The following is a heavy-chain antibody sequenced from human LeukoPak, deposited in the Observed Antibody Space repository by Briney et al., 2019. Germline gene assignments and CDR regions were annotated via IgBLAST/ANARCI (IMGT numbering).Heavy chain of an antibody. V-gene: IGHV1-69*05. Sequence: ASVKVSCKASGGTFISYAICWVRQAPGQGLEWMGGIIPIASKSNNAQKFQGRVSFSTDEATSTAYMELSSLRFEDTAMYFCARDRGSGTYSGYDAFNIWGQGTLVIVSS. CDR3: ARDRGSGTYSGYDAFNI. CDR2: IIPIASKS. CDR1: GGTFISYA. J-gene: IGHJ3*02. D-gene: IGHD2-21*01.